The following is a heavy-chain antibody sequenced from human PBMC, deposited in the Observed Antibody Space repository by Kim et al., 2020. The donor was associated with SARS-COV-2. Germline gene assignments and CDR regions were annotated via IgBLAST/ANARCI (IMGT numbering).Heavy chain of an antibody. V-gene: IGHV3-64D*09. J-gene: IGHJ4*01. CDR3: VKDIIRWGDGFNSIPYF. D-gene: IGHD3-10*01. Sequence: GGSLRLSCSASGFSFSTYGMHWVRQAPGKGLEYVSAISSSGGRTSYADSVTGRFTISRDNSKTTLSLQMRSLRAEDTAVYFCVKDIIRWGDGFNSIPYF. CDR2: ISSSGGRT. CDR1: GFSFSTYG.